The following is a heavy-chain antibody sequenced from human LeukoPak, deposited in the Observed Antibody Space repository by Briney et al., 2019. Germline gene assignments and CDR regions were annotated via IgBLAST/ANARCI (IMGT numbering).Heavy chain of an antibody. CDR3: ARALGYCSGGSCTRGYNWFDP. J-gene: IGHJ5*02. CDR1: GGSISSSDYY. D-gene: IGHD2-15*01. Sequence: PSETLSLTCTVSGGSISSSDYYWGWIRQPPGKGLEWIGSIYYGGSTYYNPSLKSRVTISVDTSMNQFSLKLSFVTTADTAVYYCARALGYCSGGSCTRGYNWFDPWGQGTLITVPS. V-gene: IGHV4-39*01. CDR2: IYYGGST.